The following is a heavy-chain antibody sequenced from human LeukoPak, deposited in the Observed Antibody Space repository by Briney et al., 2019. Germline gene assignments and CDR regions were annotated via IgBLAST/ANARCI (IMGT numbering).Heavy chain of an antibody. D-gene: IGHD6-13*01. V-gene: IGHV4-61*02. Sequence: SETLSLTCTVSGGSISSGSYYWSWIRQPAGKGLEWIGRIYTSGSTNYNPSLKSRVTISVDTSKNQFSLKLSSVTAADTAVYYCARGSWTTETFDPWGQGTLVTVSS. J-gene: IGHJ5*02. CDR2: IYTSGST. CDR3: ARGSWTTETFDP. CDR1: GGSISSGSYY.